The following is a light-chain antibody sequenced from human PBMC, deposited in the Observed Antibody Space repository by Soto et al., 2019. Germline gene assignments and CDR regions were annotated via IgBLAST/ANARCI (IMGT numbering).Light chain of an antibody. J-gene: IGLJ1*01. CDR1: SSNIGAGYA. CDR2: GNS. Sequence: QSVLTQPPSVSGAPGQRVTISCTGSSSNIGAGYAVHWYQQLPGTAPKLLIYGNSNRPSGVPDRFSGSKSGTSASLAITGLQAEEEADYYCQSYDSSLSSYVFGTGTKVTVL. V-gene: IGLV1-40*01. CDR3: QSYDSSLSSYV.